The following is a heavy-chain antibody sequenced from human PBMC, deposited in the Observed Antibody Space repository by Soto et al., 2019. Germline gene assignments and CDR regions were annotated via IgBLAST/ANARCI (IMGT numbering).Heavy chain of an antibody. D-gene: IGHD6-19*01. Sequence: QVQLVQSGAEVKKPGSSVKVSCKASGGTFSSYTISWVRQAPGQGLEWMGRIIPILGIANYAQKFQGRVTITADKSTSTAYMELSGLRSEDTAVYYCASGYSLQYSSGLDSWGQGTLVTVSS. CDR2: IIPILGIA. J-gene: IGHJ4*02. CDR3: ASGYSLQYSSGLDS. CDR1: GGTFSSYT. V-gene: IGHV1-69*02.